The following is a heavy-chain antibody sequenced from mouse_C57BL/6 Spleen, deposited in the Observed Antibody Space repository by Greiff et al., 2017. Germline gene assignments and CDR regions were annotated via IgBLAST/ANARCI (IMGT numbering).Heavy chain of an antibody. Sequence: VQLQQSGPGLVQPSQSLSITCTVSGFSLTSYGVHWVRQSPGKGLEWLGVIWSGGSTDYNAAFISRLSLSKDNSKSQVFFKMNSLQADDTAIYYCAREGDYYGSSSWFAYWGQGTLVTVSA. CDR3: AREGDYYGSSSWFAY. CDR2: IWSGGST. J-gene: IGHJ3*01. V-gene: IGHV2-2*01. D-gene: IGHD1-1*01. CDR1: GFSLTSYG.